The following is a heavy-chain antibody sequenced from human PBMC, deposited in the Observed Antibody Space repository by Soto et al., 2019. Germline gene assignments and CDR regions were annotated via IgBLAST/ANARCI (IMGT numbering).Heavy chain of an antibody. J-gene: IGHJ5*02. D-gene: IGHD3-22*01. V-gene: IGHV1-2*02. CDR3: ARDLRGYSNWFHP. CDR1: GYTFNDYY. CDR2: INPNSGDT. Sequence: ASVKVSCKTSGYTFNDYYMHWVRQAPGQGLEWLGWINPNSGDTDYAQNFQGRVTLTGDTSINTTYMQLSSLASGDTAMYYCARDLRGYSNWFHPWGQGTLVTVSS.